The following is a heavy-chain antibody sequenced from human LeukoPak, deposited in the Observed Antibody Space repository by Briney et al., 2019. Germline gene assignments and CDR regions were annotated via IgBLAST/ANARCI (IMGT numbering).Heavy chain of an antibody. V-gene: IGHV3-48*02. CDR2: ISETSSSII. CDR3: ARGRRRHYYFDY. Sequence: GGSLRLSCAASGFTFSSYTMNWVRQAPGKGLEWISYISETSSSIIYYADSVKGRFTISRDNAKNSLYLQMNSLRDEDTAVYYCARGRRRHYYFDYWGQGTLVTVSS. J-gene: IGHJ4*02. CDR1: GFTFSSYT.